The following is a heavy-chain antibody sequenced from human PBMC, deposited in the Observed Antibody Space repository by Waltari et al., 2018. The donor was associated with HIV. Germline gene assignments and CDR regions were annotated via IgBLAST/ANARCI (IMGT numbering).Heavy chain of an antibody. CDR1: GFTFNFFA. V-gene: IGHV3-23*01. CDR2: ITSNGGAT. CDR3: AKATRGFGGPIP. Sequence: EVQLLESGGGLVQPGGSLRISCAASGFTFNFFAMAWVRQAPGKGLEWVSGITSNGGATYYGDSVKGRFTISRDNSKNMLYLQMDGLRAEDTAVYYCAKATRGFGGPIPWGQGTLVIVSS. D-gene: IGHD3-16*01. J-gene: IGHJ4*02.